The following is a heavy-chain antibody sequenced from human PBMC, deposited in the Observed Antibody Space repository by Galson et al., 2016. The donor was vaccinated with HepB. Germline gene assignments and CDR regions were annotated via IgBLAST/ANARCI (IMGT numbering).Heavy chain of an antibody. J-gene: IGHJ4*02. D-gene: IGHD1-1*01. CDR3: ARINELDDY. V-gene: IGHV3-74*01. CDR2: ISSDGSYT. CDR1: GFTFRDYW. Sequence: SLRLSCAASGFTFRDYWMHWVRQAPGKGLVWVSHISSDGSYTSYADSVKGRFTISRDNAKNMLYLQMNSLRAEDTAVYYCARINELDDYWGQGTLVTVSS.